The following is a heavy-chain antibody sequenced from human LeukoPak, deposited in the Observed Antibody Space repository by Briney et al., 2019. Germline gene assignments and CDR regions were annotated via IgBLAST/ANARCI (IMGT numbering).Heavy chain of an antibody. J-gene: IGHJ4*02. CDR3: ARSSYSSSPGLFDY. Sequence: GGSLRLSCAASGFTFSSYGMHWVRQAPGKGLEWVAVIWYDGSNKYYADSVKGRFTISRDNSKNTLYLKMNSLRAEDTAVYYCARSSYSSSPGLFDYWGQGTLVTVSS. D-gene: IGHD6-6*01. CDR2: IWYDGSNK. CDR1: GFTFSSYG. V-gene: IGHV3-33*01.